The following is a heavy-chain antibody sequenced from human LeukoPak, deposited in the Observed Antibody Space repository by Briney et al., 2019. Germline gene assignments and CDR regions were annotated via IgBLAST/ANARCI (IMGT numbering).Heavy chain of an antibody. Sequence: GSSVKVSCKASGGTFSSYAISWVRQAPGQGLEWMGGIIPIFGTANYAQKFQGRVTITTDESTSTAYMELSSLRSEDTAAYYCARDSSGFFWFDPWGQGTLVTVSS. V-gene: IGHV1-69*05. CDR1: GGTFSSYA. CDR2: IIPIFGTA. CDR3: ARDSSGFFWFDP. D-gene: IGHD3-22*01. J-gene: IGHJ5*02.